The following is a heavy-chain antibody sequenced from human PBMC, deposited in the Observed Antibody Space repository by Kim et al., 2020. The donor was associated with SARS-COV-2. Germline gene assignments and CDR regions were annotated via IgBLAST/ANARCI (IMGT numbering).Heavy chain of an antibody. V-gene: IGHV3-23*01. CDR2: ISGSGGST. CDR1: GFTFSSYA. CDR3: AKRGVSGYSSSWYGEYFQH. D-gene: IGHD6-13*01. Sequence: GGSLRLSCAASGFTFSSYAMSWVRQAPGKGLEWVSAISGSGGSTYYADSVKGRFTISRDNSKNTLYLQMNSLRAEDTAVYYCAKRGVSGYSSSWYGEYFQHWGQGTLVTVSS. J-gene: IGHJ1*01.